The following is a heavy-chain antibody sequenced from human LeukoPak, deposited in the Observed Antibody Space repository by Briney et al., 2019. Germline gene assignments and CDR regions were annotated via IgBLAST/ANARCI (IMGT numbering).Heavy chain of an antibody. CDR1: GYTLTELS. CDR2: FDPEDGET. Sequence: ASVKVSCKVSGYTLTELSMHWVRQAPGKGLEWMGGFDPEDGETIYAQKFQGRVTMTEDTSTDIAYMELSSLRSEDTAVYYCATSDRGLSYAHSYWGQGTLVTVSS. CDR3: ATSDRGLSYAHSY. J-gene: IGHJ4*02. D-gene: IGHD1-26*01. V-gene: IGHV1-24*01.